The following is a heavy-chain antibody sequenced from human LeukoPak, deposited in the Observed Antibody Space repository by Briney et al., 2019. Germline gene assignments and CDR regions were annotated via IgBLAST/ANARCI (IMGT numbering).Heavy chain of an antibody. CDR2: ISSYSNNT. CDR1: GYSFINYA. Sequence: ASVKVSCEASGYSFINYAISWLRQAPGQGLEWMGWISSYSNNTDYSQKLLGRVTLTTDTSTSTAYMELRSLRSDDTAVYYCAREMGHNSFDYWGQGTLVTVSS. CDR3: AREMGHNSFDY. D-gene: IGHD1-26*01. V-gene: IGHV1-18*01. J-gene: IGHJ4*02.